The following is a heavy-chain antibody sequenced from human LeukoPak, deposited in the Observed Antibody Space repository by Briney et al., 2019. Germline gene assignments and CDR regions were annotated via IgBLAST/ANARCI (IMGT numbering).Heavy chain of an antibody. CDR1: GFTFSSYD. CDR2: ISGSGGST. Sequence: GGSLRLSCAASGFTFSSYDMSWVRQAPGKGLEWVSAISGSGGSTYYADSVKGRFTISRDNSKNTLYLQMNSLRAEDTAVYYCAKALSVLTGYYSPFDYWGQGTLVTVSS. V-gene: IGHV3-23*01. CDR3: AKALSVLTGYYSPFDY. J-gene: IGHJ4*02. D-gene: IGHD3-9*01.